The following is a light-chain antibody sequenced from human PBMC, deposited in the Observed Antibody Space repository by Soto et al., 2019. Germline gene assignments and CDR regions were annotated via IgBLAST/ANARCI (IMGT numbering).Light chain of an antibody. J-gene: IGKJ1*01. CDR2: DAS. CDR1: QDIRNY. Sequence: DIQMTQSPSALSASTGDRVTITCQASQDIRNYLNWYQQKPGKAPKLLIYDASKLQTGVPSRFRGSGSGTTFTFIISSLQPEDFAIYYGQQYDKLVTFGQGNKVEMK. CDR3: QQYDKLVT. V-gene: IGKV1-33*01.